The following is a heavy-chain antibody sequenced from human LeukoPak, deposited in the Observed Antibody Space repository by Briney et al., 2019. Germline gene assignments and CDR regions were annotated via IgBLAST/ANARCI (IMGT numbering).Heavy chain of an antibody. CDR2: ISWSGGGI. Sequence: GGSLRLSCAASGITFSNYAMTWVRQPPGKGLEWVAGISWSGGGIGYADSVKGRFTISRDSAKNSLFLQMNSLKPDDMAFYFCARGSYAFGIDFWGQGTLVTVSS. D-gene: IGHD2-2*01. V-gene: IGHV3-9*03. J-gene: IGHJ4*02. CDR1: GITFSNYA. CDR3: ARGSYAFGIDF.